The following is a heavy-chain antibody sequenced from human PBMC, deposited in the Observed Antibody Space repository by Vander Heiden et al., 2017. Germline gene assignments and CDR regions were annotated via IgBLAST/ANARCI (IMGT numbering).Heavy chain of an antibody. D-gene: IGHD4-17*01. CDR1: GLTFNRAS. CDR3: ATPRSSLTIDS. Sequence: EVQLVESGGGLVKPGGSLRLSCAASGLTFNRASMNWMRRAPGKGLEWVSFISSWSSDIYYADSVKGRFTISRDNAKNSLYLQMNSLRVEDTALYYCATPRSSLTIDSWGQGTLVTVSS. J-gene: IGHJ4*02. V-gene: IGHV3-21*02. CDR2: ISSWSSDI.